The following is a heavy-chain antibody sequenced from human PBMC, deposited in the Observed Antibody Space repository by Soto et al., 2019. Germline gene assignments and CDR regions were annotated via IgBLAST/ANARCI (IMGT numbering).Heavy chain of an antibody. J-gene: IGHJ4*02. CDR3: ARVVYGGNSGVYYFDY. CDR1: GFTFSSYS. V-gene: IGHV3-21*01. D-gene: IGHD4-17*01. Sequence: GGSLRLSCAASGFTFSSYSMNWVRQAPGKGLEWVSSISSSSSYIYYADSVKGRFTISRDNAKNSLYLQMNSLGAEDTAVYYCARVVYGGNSGVYYFDYWGQGTLVTVSS. CDR2: ISSSSSYI.